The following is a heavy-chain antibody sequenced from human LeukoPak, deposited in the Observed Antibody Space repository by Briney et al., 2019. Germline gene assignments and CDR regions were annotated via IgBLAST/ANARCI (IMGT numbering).Heavy chain of an antibody. V-gene: IGHV3-30-3*01. D-gene: IGHD3-10*01. Sequence: GGSLRLSCAASGFTFSSYAMHWVRQAPGKGLEWVAVISYDGSNKYYADSVKGRFTISRDNSKNTLYLQMNSLRAEDTAVYYCARRLLWFGESPYAFDIWGQGTMVTVSS. CDR1: GFTFSSYA. CDR2: ISYDGSNK. J-gene: IGHJ3*02. CDR3: ARRLLWFGESPYAFDI.